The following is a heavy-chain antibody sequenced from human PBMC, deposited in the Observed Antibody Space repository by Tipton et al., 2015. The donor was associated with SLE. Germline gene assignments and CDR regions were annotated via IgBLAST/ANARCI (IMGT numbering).Heavy chain of an antibody. CDR3: AGDRLDLDETENTFEL. Sequence: TLSLTCTVSSGSLSNNDYWGWSRRAPGKRLEWVGSICCGGNTYYNPSLKSRVAISLDASKTQFSLKLNSVTAADTAVYFCAGDRLDLDETENTFELWGRGRTLTVSS. J-gene: IGHJ3*01. CDR1: SGSLSNNDY. D-gene: IGHD2/OR15-2a*01. CDR2: ICCGGNT. V-gene: IGHV4-39*07.